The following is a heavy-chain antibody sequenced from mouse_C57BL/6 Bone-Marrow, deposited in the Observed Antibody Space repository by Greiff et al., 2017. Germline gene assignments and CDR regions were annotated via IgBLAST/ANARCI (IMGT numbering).Heavy chain of an antibody. V-gene: IGHV14-4*01. J-gene: IGHJ1*03. CDR1: GFNIKDDY. CDR2: IDPENGDT. CDR3: TTSHWYFDV. Sequence: VQLQQSGAELVRPGASVTLSCTASGFNIKDDYMHWVKQRPEQGLEWIGWIDPENGDTEYASKFQGKATITADTSSNTAYLQLSSLTSEDTAVYYCTTSHWYFDVWGTGTTVTVSS.